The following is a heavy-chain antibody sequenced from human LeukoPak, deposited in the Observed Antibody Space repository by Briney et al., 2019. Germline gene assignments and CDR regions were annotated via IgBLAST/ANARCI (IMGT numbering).Heavy chain of an antibody. Sequence: PGGSLRLSCVVSGISLSNYAMTWVRQAPGKGLEWVSYISERGGSTTYADSVKGRFTISRDTSLNSLYLQMDSLRADDTAVYYCARGGARWFDSWGLGTLVTVSS. CDR3: ARGGARWFDS. CDR2: ISERGGST. CDR1: GISLSNYA. J-gene: IGHJ5*01. V-gene: IGHV3-23*01. D-gene: IGHD4/OR15-4a*01.